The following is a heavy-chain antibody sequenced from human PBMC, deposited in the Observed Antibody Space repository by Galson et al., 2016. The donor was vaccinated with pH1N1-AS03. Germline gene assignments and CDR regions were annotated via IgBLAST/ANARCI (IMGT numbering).Heavy chain of an antibody. J-gene: IGHJ5*02. Sequence: SLRLSCAASGFTFSSYGMHWVRQAPGKGLGWLTFVRHDGNNQYNADSVKGRFTVSRDNSKNTLSLQMDSLRPEDTAIYYCAQDRVNGIDATTRWFAPWGQGVRVTVSS. V-gene: IGHV3-30*02. CDR1: GFTFSSYG. D-gene: IGHD1-7*01. CDR3: AQDRVNGIDATTRWFAP. CDR2: VRHDGNNQ.